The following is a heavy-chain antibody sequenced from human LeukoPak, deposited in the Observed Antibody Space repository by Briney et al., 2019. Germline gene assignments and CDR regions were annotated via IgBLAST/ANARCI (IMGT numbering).Heavy chain of an antibody. CDR1: GFTFSSYA. CDR2: ISGSGGST. CDR3: ARAPIILDILTGYLNY. J-gene: IGHJ4*02. V-gene: IGHV3-23*01. Sequence: GGSLRLSCAASGFTFSSYAMSWVRQAPGKGLEWVSAISGSGGSTYYADSVKGRFTISRDNSKNTLYLQMNCLRAEDTAVYYCARAPIILDILTGYLNYWGQGTLVTVSS. D-gene: IGHD3-9*01.